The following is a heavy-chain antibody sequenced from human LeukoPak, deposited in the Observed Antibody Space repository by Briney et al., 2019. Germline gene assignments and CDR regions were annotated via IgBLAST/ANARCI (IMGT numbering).Heavy chain of an antibody. CDR1: GGSISSYY. CDR3: ATDTIFGTRIGAFDI. D-gene: IGHD3-3*01. J-gene: IGHJ3*02. CDR2: IYYSGST. Sequence: PSETLSLTCTVSGGSISSYYWSWIRQPPGKGLEWIGYIYYSGSTNYNPSLKSRVTISVDTSKNQFSLKLSSVTAADTAVYYCATDTIFGTRIGAFDIWGQGTMVTVSS. V-gene: IGHV4-59*08.